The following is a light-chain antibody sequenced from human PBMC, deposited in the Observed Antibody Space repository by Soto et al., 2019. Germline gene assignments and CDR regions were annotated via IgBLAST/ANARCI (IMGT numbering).Light chain of an antibody. Sequence: QSVLTQPASVSGSPGQSITISCAGTSSDVGGYNYVSWYQQHPGKAPKLMIYEVSNRPSGVSNRFSGSKSGNTASLTISGLQADDEADYYCSSYTTSSTLVVFGGGTKLTV. CDR3: SSYTTSSTLVV. J-gene: IGLJ2*01. CDR2: EVS. CDR1: SSDVGGYNY. V-gene: IGLV2-14*01.